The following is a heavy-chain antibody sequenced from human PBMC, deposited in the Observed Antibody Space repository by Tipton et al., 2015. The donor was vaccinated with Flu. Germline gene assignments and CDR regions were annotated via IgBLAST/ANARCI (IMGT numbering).Heavy chain of an antibody. J-gene: IGHJ4*02. CDR2: IIPIFGTA. CDR1: GGTFTSYA. V-gene: IGHV1-69*05. CDR3: ARGSIAAAGTFDY. D-gene: IGHD6-13*01. Sequence: QSGPEVKKPGSSVKVSCKASGGTFTSYAISWVRQAPGQGLEWMGGIIPIFGTANYAQKLQGRVTMTTDTSTSTAYMELRSLRSDDTAVYYCARGSIAAAGTFDYWGQGTLVTVSS.